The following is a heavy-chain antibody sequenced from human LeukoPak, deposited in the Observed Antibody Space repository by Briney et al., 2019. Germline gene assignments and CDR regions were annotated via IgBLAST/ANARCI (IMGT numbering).Heavy chain of an antibody. D-gene: IGHD3-3*01. J-gene: IGHJ6*03. CDR1: GFTFSDCN. CDR3: ARGHYDFWSGFNLHYYYYYMDV. Sequence: GGSLRLSCAASGFTFSDCNMNWVRQAPGKGLEWVSYISSSSSTIYYADSVKGRFTISRDNAKNSLYLQMNSLRAEDTAVYYCARGHYDFWSGFNLHYYYYYMDVWGKGTTVTVSS. V-gene: IGHV3-11*04. CDR2: ISSSSSTI.